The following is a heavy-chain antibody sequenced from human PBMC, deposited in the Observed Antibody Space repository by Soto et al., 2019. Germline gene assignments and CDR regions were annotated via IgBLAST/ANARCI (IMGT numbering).Heavy chain of an antibody. CDR1: GGTFSSYA. D-gene: IGHD6-19*01. CDR3: ARDHPSSSGWSYFDY. V-gene: IGHV1-69*13. Sequence: GASVKVSCQASGGTFSSYAISWVRQAPGQGLEWMGGIIPIFGTANYAQKFQGRVTITADESTSTAYMELSSLRSEDTAVYYCARDHPSSSGWSYFDYWGQGTLVTVSS. J-gene: IGHJ4*02. CDR2: IIPIFGTA.